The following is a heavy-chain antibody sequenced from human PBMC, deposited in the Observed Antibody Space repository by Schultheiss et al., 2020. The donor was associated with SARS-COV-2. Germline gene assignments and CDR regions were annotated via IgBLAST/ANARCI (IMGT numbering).Heavy chain of an antibody. CDR1: GGSVSSGSYY. D-gene: IGHD3-22*01. V-gene: IGHV4-61*01. CDR3: ASGIDYYDSSGYYIALEYFQH. CDR2: IYYSGST. Sequence: SETLSLTCTVSGGSVSSGSYYWSWIRQPPGKGLEWIGYIYYSGSTYYNPSLKSRVTISVDTSKNQFSLKLSSVTAADTAVYYCASGIDYYDSSGYYIALEYFQHWGQGTLVTVSS. J-gene: IGHJ1*01.